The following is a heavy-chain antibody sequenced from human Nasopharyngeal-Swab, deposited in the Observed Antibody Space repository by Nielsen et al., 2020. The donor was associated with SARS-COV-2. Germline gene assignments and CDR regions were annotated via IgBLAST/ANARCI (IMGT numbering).Heavy chain of an antibody. CDR2: ISDDGRNK. CDR3: AKRMGDYYDNSGYYYGYYYNMDV. V-gene: IGHV3-30*18. D-gene: IGHD3-22*01. Sequence: GGSLRLSCAASGFTFSSYAMNWVRQAPGKGLEWLALISDDGRNKYYADSVKGRFTSSRDNSKNTLYLQMNSLTTEDTAVYYCAKRMGDYYDNSGYYYGYYYNMDVWGQGTTVTVSS. CDR1: GFTFSSYA. J-gene: IGHJ6*02.